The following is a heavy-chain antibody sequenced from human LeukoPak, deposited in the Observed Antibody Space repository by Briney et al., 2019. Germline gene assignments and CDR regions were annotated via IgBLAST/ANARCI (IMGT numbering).Heavy chain of an antibody. J-gene: IGHJ4*02. CDR3: ARDLPPHY. Sequence: SETLSLTCSISDVSISGHYWSWIRQPPGKGLEWIGYIYYTGSTRYNPSLKSRVTISVDTSKNQFSLKMNSVTTADTAVYFCARDLPPHYWGQGNLVTVSS. V-gene: IGHV4-59*11. CDR2: IYYTGST. CDR1: DVSISGHY.